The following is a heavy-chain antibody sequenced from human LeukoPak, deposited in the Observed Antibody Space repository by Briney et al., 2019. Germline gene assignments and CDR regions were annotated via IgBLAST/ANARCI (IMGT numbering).Heavy chain of an antibody. V-gene: IGHV1-69*10. CDR3: ATGEVGAREDY. Sequence: ASVKVSCKASGYTFTSYDINWVRQAPGQGLEWMGGIIPILGIANYAQKFQGRVTITADKSTSTAYMELSSLRSEDTAVYYCATGEVGAREDYWGQGTLVTVSS. CDR1: GYTFTSYD. D-gene: IGHD1-26*01. J-gene: IGHJ4*02. CDR2: IIPILGIA.